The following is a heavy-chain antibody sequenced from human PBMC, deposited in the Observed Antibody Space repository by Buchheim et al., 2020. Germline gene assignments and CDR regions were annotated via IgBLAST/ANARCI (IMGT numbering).Heavy chain of an antibody. CDR3: AKDMGRYSSSFNWFDP. D-gene: IGHD6-6*01. V-gene: IGHV3-48*01. CDR1: GFTFSDYT. J-gene: IGHJ5*02. CDR2: ISSSSITI. Sequence: EVQLVESGGGLVQPGGSLRLSCVASGFTFSDYTMNWVRQAPGKGLEWVSYISSSSITIHYADSVKGRFTISRDNSKNTLYLQMNSLRAEDTAVYYCAKDMGRYSSSFNWFDPWGQGTL.